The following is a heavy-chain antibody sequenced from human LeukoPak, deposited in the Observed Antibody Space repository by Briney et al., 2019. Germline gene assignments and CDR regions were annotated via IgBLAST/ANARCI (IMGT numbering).Heavy chain of an antibody. Sequence: PSETLSLTCTVSGGSISSYYWSWIRQPPGKGLEWIGHIYYSGSTNYNPSLKSRVTISVDTSKNQFSLKLSSVTAADTAVYYCARDRPRSGIDYWGQGTLVTVSS. D-gene: IGHD3-3*01. CDR1: GGSISSYY. CDR3: ARDRPRSGIDY. V-gene: IGHV4-59*12. J-gene: IGHJ4*02. CDR2: IYYSGST.